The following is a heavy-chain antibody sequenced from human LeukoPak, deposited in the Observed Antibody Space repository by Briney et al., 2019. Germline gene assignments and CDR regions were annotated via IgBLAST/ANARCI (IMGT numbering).Heavy chain of an antibody. CDR2: ISSSGSTI. CDR3: ARGGRSSSLTDY. V-gene: IGHV3-48*04. D-gene: IGHD6-13*01. J-gene: IGHJ4*02. CDR1: GFTFSSYS. Sequence: GGSLRLSCAASGFTFSSYSMNWVRQAPGKGLEWVSYISSSGSTIYYADSVKGRFTISRDNAKNSLYLQMNSLRAEDTAVYYCARGGRSSSLTDYWGQGTLVTVSS.